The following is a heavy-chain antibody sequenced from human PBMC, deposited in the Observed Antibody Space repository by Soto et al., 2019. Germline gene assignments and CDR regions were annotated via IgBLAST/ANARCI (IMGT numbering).Heavy chain of an antibody. J-gene: IGHJ4*02. CDR1: GFTFSTYS. CDR3: ARELRITGTHTPFDY. CDR2: ISSSSSYI. Sequence: PGGSLRLSCAASGFTFSTYSMNWVRQAPGKGLEWVSFISSSSSYIYYADSVKGRFTISRDNAKNSLYLQMNSLRAEDTAVYYCARELRITGTHTPFDYWGQGTQVTVSS. V-gene: IGHV3-21*01. D-gene: IGHD1-20*01.